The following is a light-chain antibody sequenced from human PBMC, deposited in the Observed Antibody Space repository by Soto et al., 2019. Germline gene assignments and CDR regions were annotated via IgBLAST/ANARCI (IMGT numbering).Light chain of an antibody. Sequence: QSALTQPASVSGSPGQSITISCTGTSSDVGGYNYVSWYQQHPGKAPKLMIYEVSNRPSGVSNRFSGSKSGNTASLTISGLQAEDEADYYCSSYTRNSTLXXGGXXKLTVL. V-gene: IGLV2-14*01. CDR1: SSDVGGYNY. J-gene: IGLJ2*01. CDR3: SSYTRNSTLX. CDR2: EVS.